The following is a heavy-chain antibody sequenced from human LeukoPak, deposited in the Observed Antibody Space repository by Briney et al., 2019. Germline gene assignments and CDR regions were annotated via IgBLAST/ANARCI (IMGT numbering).Heavy chain of an antibody. CDR2: INPSGGST. D-gene: IGHD7-27*01. CDR1: GYTFTNYY. J-gene: IGHJ4*02. Sequence: ASVTVSCKASGYTFTNYYMHWVRQAPGQGLEWMGIINPSGGSTTYAQKFQGRVTMTRDTSTNTAYMELSALTSEDTAVYYCARNPPRTGDFNSWGQGALVTVSS. V-gene: IGHV1-46*01. CDR3: ARNPPRTGDFNS.